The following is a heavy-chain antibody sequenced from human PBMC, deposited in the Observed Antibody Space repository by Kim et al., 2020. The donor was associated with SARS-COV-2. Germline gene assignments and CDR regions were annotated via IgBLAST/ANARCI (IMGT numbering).Heavy chain of an antibody. CDR3: ARDRDGYSYGSSGMDV. D-gene: IGHD5-18*01. J-gene: IGHJ6*02. Sequence: SVKGRVNIARTNSKNTGYLKMNSLRAEDTAVYYCARDRDGYSYGSSGMDVWGQGTTVTVSS. V-gene: IGHV3-30*07.